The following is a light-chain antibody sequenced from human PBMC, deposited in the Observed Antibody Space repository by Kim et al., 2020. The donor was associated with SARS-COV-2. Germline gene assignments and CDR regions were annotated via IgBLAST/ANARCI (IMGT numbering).Light chain of an antibody. CDR2: YDS. Sequence: PGNPARITCGGNNIGSKSVHWYQQKPGPAPVLVIHYDSDRPSGIPDRFSGSNSGNTAALIISRVEAGDEADYHCQVWDSGINSPVFGGGTKVTVL. V-gene: IGLV3-21*04. J-gene: IGLJ3*02. CDR1: NIGSKS. CDR3: QVWDSGINSPV.